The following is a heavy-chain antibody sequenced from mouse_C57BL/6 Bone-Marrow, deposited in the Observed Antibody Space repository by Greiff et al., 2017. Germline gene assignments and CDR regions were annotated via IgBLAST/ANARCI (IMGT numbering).Heavy chain of an antibody. D-gene: IGHD4-1*01. CDR3: AKGNWDYWYFDV. CDR2: IWRGEST. J-gene: IGHJ1*03. CDR1: GFSLTSYG. Sequence: QVQLQQSGPGLVQPSQSLSITCTVSGFSLTSYGVHWVRQSPGKGLEWLGVIWRGESTDYNAAFMSRLSITTDNFKSQVIFKMARLQATDTAICSRAKGNWDYWYFDVWGTGTTVTVSS. V-gene: IGHV2-5*01.